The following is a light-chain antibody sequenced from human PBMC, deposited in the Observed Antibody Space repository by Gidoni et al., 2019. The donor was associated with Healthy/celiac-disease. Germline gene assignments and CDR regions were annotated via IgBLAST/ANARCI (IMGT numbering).Light chain of an antibody. CDR1: QSVSSSY. CDR2: GAS. V-gene: IGKV3-20*01. CDR3: QQYGSSPRGT. Sequence: EIVLTQSPGTLSLSPGERATLSCRASQSVSSSYLAWYQQKPGQAPRLLIYGASSRATGIPDRFSGSGSVTDFTLTISRLEPEDFAVYYCQQYGSSPRGTFGQXTKLEIK. J-gene: IGKJ2*01.